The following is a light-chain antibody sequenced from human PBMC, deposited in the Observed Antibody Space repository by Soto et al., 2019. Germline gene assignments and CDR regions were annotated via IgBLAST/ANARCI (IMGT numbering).Light chain of an antibody. J-gene: IGLJ2*01. CDR3: QSSDPCLSGSVV. CDR1: TYNIGAGYD. CDR2: DDT. Sequence: QSVLTQPPSVSGAPGQRVTISCAGSTYNIGAGYDVNSYQQFPGTAPKLLIYDDTNRPSGVPDRFSGSKSATSASLAITGLQAEDEANSCRQSSDPCLSGSVVFGGGTQLTV. V-gene: IGLV1-40*01.